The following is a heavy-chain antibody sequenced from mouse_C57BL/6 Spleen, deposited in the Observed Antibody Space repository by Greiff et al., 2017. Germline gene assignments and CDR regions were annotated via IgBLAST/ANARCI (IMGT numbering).Heavy chain of an antibody. CDR2: IYPGDGDT. V-gene: IGHV1-80*01. Sequence: QVQLQQSGAELVKPGASVKISCKASGYAFSSYWMNWVKQRPGKGLEWIGQIYPGDGDTNYNGKFKGKATLTADQSSSTAYMPLRSLTSEDSAVFFCARCGGTGTWFAYWGQGTLVTVSA. J-gene: IGHJ3*01. CDR3: ARCGGTGTWFAY. D-gene: IGHD4-1*01. CDR1: GYAFSSYW.